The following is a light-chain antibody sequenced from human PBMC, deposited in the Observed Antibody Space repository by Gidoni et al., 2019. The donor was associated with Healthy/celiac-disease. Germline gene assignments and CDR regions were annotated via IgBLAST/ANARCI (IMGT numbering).Light chain of an antibody. V-gene: IGKV1-9*01. J-gene: IGKJ1*01. CDR1: QGISGY. Sequence: DIQLTQSPSFLSASVGDRVTITCRASQGISGYLAWYQQKPGKAPKLLIDAASTLQSGVPSRFSGSGSWTEFTLTISSLQPEDFATYYCQQLNSYPPTFXXXTKVEIQ. CDR2: AAS. CDR3: QQLNSYPPT.